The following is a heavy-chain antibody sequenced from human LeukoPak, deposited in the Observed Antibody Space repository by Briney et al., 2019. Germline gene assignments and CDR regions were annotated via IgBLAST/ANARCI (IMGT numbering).Heavy chain of an antibody. CDR3: ARSVEMGGWFDP. CDR2: INPNSGGT. J-gene: IGHJ5*02. CDR1: GYTFTGYY. Sequence: ASVKVSCKASGYTFTGYYMHWVRQAPGQGLEWMGWINPNSGGTNYAQKLQGRVTMTRDTSISTAYMELSRLRSDDTAVYYCARSVEMGGWFDPWGQGTLVTVSS. V-gene: IGHV1-2*02. D-gene: IGHD5-24*01.